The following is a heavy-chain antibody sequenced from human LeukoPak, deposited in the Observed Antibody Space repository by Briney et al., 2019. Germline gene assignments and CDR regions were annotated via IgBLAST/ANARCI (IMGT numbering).Heavy chain of an antibody. CDR2: IIPIFGTA. Sequence: SVKVSCKASGGTFSSYAFSWVRQAPGQGLEWMGGIIPIFGTANYAQKFQGRVTITADEPTSSAYMELSSLSSEDTAVYYCARSKDLRLDDIYYWGQGTLVTVSS. CDR1: GGTFSSYA. CDR3: ARSKDLRLDDIYY. V-gene: IGHV1-69*13. D-gene: IGHD3-9*01. J-gene: IGHJ4*02.